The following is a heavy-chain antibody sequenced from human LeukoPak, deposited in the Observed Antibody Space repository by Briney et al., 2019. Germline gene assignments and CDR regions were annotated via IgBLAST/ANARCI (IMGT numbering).Heavy chain of an antibody. CDR2: ISPSGGST. Sequence: GASVKVSCKAFGYTFTGYWMHWVRQAPGQGPEWMGVISPSGGSTIYAQKFKGRVTLTRDMSTSTDYLELSSLRSEDTAVYYCARDNSVRDEAWWFNPWAREPWSPSPQ. CDR1: GYTFTGYW. D-gene: IGHD5-24*01. V-gene: IGHV1-46*01. CDR3: ARDNSVRDEAWWFNP. J-gene: IGHJ5*02.